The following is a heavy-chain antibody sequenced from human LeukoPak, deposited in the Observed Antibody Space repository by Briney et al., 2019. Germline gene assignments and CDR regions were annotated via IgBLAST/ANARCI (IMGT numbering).Heavy chain of an antibody. CDR3: ARGRRRYNWNYFDY. J-gene: IGHJ4*02. CDR2: FDPEDGET. V-gene: IGHV1-24*01. D-gene: IGHD1-20*01. Sequence: ASVKVSCKVSGYTLTELSMHWVRQAPGKGLEWMGGFDPEDGETIYAQKFQGRVTMTRDTSTTTVYMELSSLRSDDTAVYYCARGRRRYNWNYFDYWGQGTLVTVSS. CDR1: GYTLTELS.